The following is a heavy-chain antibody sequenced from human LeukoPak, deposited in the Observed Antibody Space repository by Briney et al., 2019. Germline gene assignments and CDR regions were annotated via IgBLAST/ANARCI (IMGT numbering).Heavy chain of an antibody. CDR1: GFTFSSYG. Sequence: GRSLLLSCAASGFTFSSYGMHWVRQAPGKGLEWVAVISYDGSNKYYADSVKGRFTISRDNSKNTLYLQMNSLRAEDTAVYYCAKGYSYYDFWSGYPEGDSYYFDYWGQGTLVTVSS. V-gene: IGHV3-30*18. CDR3: AKGYSYYDFWSGYPEGDSYYFDY. J-gene: IGHJ4*02. CDR2: ISYDGSNK. D-gene: IGHD3-3*01.